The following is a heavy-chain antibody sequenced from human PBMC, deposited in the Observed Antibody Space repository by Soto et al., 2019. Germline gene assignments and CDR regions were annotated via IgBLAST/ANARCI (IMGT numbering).Heavy chain of an antibody. CDR2: ISVSGST. Sequence: GGSLRLSCAASGFTFSSYAMSWFRQAPGKGLEWVSAISVSGSTYYADSVKGRFTISRDNSKGTLYLQMSSLRAEDTAVYYCAKDRGSNYYDFHMDVWGKGTTVTVSS. CDR3: AKDRGSNYYDFHMDV. V-gene: IGHV3-23*01. D-gene: IGHD3-10*01. J-gene: IGHJ6*03. CDR1: GFTFSSYA.